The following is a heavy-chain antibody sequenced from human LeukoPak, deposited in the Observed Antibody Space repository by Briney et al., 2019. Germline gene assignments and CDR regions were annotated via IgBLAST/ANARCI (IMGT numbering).Heavy chain of an antibody. CDR2: IKQDGSEK. Sequence: PGGSLRLSRAASGFTFSSYWMSWVRQAPGKGLEWVANIKQDGSEKNYVDSVKGRFTISRDNAKNSLYLQMNSLRAEDTAVYYCARDPRIVGATGASDIWGQGTMVTVSS. CDR3: ARDPRIVGATGASDI. D-gene: IGHD1-26*01. CDR1: GFTFSSYW. J-gene: IGHJ3*02. V-gene: IGHV3-7*01.